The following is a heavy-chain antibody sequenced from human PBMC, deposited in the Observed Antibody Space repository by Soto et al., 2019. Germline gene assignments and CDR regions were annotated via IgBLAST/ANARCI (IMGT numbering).Heavy chain of an antibody. J-gene: IGHJ1*01. CDR1: GFTFSNYE. V-gene: IGHV3-48*03. CDR2: ISSSGSTM. Sequence: PGGSLRLSCAASGFTFSNYELIWVRQAPGEGLEWLSYISSSGSTMYYADSVKGRFTISRDNAKNSLFLQMNSLRAEDRAFYYCARVSQSFIEYFQHWGQGTLFTVSS. CDR3: ARVSQSFIEYFQH. D-gene: IGHD3-16*02.